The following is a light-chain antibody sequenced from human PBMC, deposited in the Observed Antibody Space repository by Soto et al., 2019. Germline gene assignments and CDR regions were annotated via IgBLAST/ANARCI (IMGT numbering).Light chain of an antibody. Sequence: EIILTQSPASLSVSPGERATLSCRASQSVNNNLAWYQQKPGQAPRLLIYGASTRATGIPGRFRGSGSGTEFTLTITSLQYEDFAVYLCQQYNNLPPDTFGQGTKLEIK. J-gene: IGKJ2*01. V-gene: IGKV3-15*01. CDR2: GAS. CDR3: QQYNNLPPDT. CDR1: QSVNNN.